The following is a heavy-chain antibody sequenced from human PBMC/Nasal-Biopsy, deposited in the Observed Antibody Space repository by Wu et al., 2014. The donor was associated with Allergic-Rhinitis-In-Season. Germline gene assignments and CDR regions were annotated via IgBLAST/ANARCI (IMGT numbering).Heavy chain of an antibody. Sequence: LRLSCAASGFTFSEYAMNWVRRVPGKGLEWVGSISGSGRNIVYAESVKGRFTISRDSSKNILYLNLASLRTDDTAVYHCAKDLNFGGPYPRELDYWGQGVLVSVSA. CDR2: ISGSGRNI. J-gene: IGHJ4*02. V-gene: IGHV3-23*01. CDR1: GFTFSEYA. D-gene: IGHD1-1*01. CDR3: AKDLNFGGPYPRELDY.